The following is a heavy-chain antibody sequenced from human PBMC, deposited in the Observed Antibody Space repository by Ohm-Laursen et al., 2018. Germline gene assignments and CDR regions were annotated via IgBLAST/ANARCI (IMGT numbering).Heavy chain of an antibody. Sequence: SLRLSCAASEFTFSSYEMNWVRQAPGKGLEWVSAISGSGGSTYYADSVKGRFTISRDNSKNTLYLQMNSLRAEDTAVYYCAKDGMRQSYYGMDVWGQGTTVTVSS. CDR3: AKDGMRQSYYGMDV. CDR2: ISGSGGST. J-gene: IGHJ6*02. CDR1: EFTFSSYE. V-gene: IGHV3-23*01. D-gene: IGHD2-8*01.